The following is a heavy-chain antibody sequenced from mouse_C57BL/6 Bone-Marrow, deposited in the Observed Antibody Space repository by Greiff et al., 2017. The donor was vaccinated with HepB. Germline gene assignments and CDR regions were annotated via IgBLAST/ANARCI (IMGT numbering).Heavy chain of an antibody. D-gene: IGHD1-1*01. CDR2: INYDGSST. CDR1: GFTFSDYY. J-gene: IGHJ2*01. Sequence: EVMLVESEGGLVQPGSSMKLSCTASGFTFSDYYMAWVRQVPEKGLEWVANINYDGSSTYYLDSLKSRFIISRDNAKNILYLQMSSLKSEDTATYYCAGGSPLYYYGLFDYWGQGTTLTVSS. V-gene: IGHV5-16*01. CDR3: AGGSPLYYYGLFDY.